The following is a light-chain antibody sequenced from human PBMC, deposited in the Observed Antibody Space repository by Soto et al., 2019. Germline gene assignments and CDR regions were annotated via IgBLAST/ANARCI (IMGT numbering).Light chain of an antibody. CDR1: QIVTSDY. J-gene: IGKJ1*01. CDR2: GAY. V-gene: IGKV3-20*01. Sequence: DIVLTQSPGTLSLSPGERVTLSCRASQIVTSDYLAWYHQEPGQAPRLLIYGAYNRATGIPDRFSGSGSGTDFTLSISRLEPGDFGMYFCHQYGSSPRTFGQGTKVEIK. CDR3: HQYGSSPRT.